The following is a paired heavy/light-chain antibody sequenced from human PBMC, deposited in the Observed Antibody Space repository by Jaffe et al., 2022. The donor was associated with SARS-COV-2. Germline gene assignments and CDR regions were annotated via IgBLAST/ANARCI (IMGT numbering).Light chain of an antibody. J-gene: IGKJ1*01. CDR1: QSIATN. Sequence: EVVMTQSPATLSVSPGERATLSCRASQSIATNLVWYQQKPGQAPRLLISYASTRAAGIPARFSGSGSGTEFTLTITSLQSEDFAVYYCQQYHKWPLTFGQGTKVEIK. V-gene: IGKV3-15*01. CDR3: QQYHKWPLT. CDR2: YAS.
Heavy chain of an antibody. D-gene: IGHD4-17*01. CDR3: AKRRYDNGGPFDD. CDR2: ISGSGGNT. V-gene: IGHV3-23*01. CDR1: GVPFSSSA. J-gene: IGHJ4*02. Sequence: EVELLESGGGLVQPGGSLRLSCAASGVPFSSSAMGWVRQAPGKGLEWVSVISGSGGNTYYADSVEGRFTISRDNSKNTVYLQINSLRAEDTAAYYCAKRRYDNGGPFDDWGQGTLVTVSS.